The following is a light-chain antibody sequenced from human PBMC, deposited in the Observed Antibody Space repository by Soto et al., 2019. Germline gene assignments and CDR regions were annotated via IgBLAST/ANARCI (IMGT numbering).Light chain of an antibody. CDR2: QDS. CDR3: QAWDSSTGV. V-gene: IGLV3-1*01. CDR1: KLGDNY. J-gene: IGLJ1*01. Sequence: SYELTQPPSVSVSPGQTASITCSGDKLGDNYACWYQQKPGQSPVLDIHQDSKRPSGIPERFSGSNSGNTATLTISGTQAMDEADYYCQAWDSSTGVFGTGTKLTVL.